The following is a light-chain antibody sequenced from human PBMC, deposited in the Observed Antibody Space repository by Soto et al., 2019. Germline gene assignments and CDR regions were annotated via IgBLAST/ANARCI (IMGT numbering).Light chain of an antibody. Sequence: QSVLTQPPSASGTPGQRVTISCSGSSSNIGRSYVFWYKQLPGTAPRLLIYRNNQRPSGVPDRFAGSKSGTGASLAISGLRSDDEADYYCAASDDSLSGVVFGGGTKLTVL. V-gene: IGLV1-47*01. CDR1: SSNIGRSY. CDR3: AASDDSLSGVV. CDR2: RNN. J-gene: IGLJ2*01.